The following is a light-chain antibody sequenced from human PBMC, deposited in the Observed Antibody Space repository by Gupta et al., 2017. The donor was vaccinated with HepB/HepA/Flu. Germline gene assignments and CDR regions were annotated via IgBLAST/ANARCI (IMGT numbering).Light chain of an antibody. CDR3: QQYDNLPIT. CDR1: QDISTY. Sequence: DSQLTQSPSFLPASVGDRVTITCQASQDISTYLNWYQQKPGKAPKLLIYDASNLETGVPSRFSGSGSGTDFTFTISSLQPEDIATYYCQQYDNLPITFGQGTRLEIK. V-gene: IGKV1-33*01. CDR2: DAS. J-gene: IGKJ5*01.